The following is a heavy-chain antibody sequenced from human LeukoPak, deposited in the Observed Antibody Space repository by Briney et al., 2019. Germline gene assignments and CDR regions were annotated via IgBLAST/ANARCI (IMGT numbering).Heavy chain of an antibody. CDR3: ARVRYCNSTSCYISDY. J-gene: IGHJ4*02. Sequence: GGSLRLSCAASGFTFDDYGMSWVRQAPGKGLEWVSGINWNGGSTGYADSVKGRFTISRDNAKNSLYLQMNSLRAEDTALYYCARVRYCNSTSCYISDYWGQGTLVTVSS. CDR1: GFTFDDYG. D-gene: IGHD2-2*02. CDR2: INWNGGST. V-gene: IGHV3-20*04.